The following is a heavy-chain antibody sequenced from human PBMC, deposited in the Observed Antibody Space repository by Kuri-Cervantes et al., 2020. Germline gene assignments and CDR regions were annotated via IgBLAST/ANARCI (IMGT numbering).Heavy chain of an antibody. V-gene: IGHV3-30-3*01. D-gene: IGHD2-2*01. J-gene: IGHJ4*02. CDR3: AKAQSPIVVVPAADLDY. Sequence: GESLKISCAASGFTFSSYAMHWVRQAPGKGLEWVAVISYDGSNKYYADSVKGRFTFSRDNSKNTLYLQMNSLRAEDTAVYYCAKAQSPIVVVPAADLDYWGQGTLVTVSS. CDR1: GFTFSSYA. CDR2: ISYDGSNK.